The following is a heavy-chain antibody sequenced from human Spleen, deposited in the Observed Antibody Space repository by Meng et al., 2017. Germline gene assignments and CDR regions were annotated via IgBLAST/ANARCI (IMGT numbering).Heavy chain of an antibody. CDR3: ARDRVPITGTSYDAFDI. Sequence: GESLKISCAASGFTFSSYAISWVRQAPGKGLEWVAVIWSDGSSKYHADAVKGRFTISRDNSKNTVYLQMNSLRAEDTAVYYCARDRVPITGTSYDAFDIWGRGTMVTVSS. V-gene: IGHV3-33*08. CDR2: IWSDGSSK. J-gene: IGHJ3*02. CDR1: GFTFSSYA. D-gene: IGHD1-20*01.